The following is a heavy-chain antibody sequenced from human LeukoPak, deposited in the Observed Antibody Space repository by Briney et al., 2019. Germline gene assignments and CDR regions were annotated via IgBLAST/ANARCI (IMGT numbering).Heavy chain of an antibody. CDR1: GFTFTSSS. D-gene: IGHD1-26*01. CDR3: AKDQRNSGRYYGVDY. Sequence: SVKVSCKASGFTFTSSSMQWVRQARGQRLEWIGWIAVGSGNTNYAQKFQGRVTITRDMSTSTAYMELSSLRSEDTAVYYCAKDQRNSGRYYGVDYWGQGTLVTVSS. J-gene: IGHJ4*02. CDR2: IAVGSGNT. V-gene: IGHV1-58*02.